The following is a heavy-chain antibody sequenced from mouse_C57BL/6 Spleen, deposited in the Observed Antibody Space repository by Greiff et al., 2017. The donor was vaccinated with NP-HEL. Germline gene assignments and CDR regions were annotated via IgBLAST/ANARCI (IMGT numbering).Heavy chain of an antibody. J-gene: IGHJ4*01. CDR2: IDPSDSYT. Sequence: QVQLQQPGAELVKPGASVKLSCKASGYTFTSYWMQWVKQRPGQGLEWIGEIDPSDSYTNSNQKFKGKATLTVDTSSSTAYMQLSSLTSEDSAVYYCARGRDGYAMDYWGQGTSVTVSS. CDR1: GYTFTSYW. CDR3: ARGRDGYAMDY. V-gene: IGHV1-50*01.